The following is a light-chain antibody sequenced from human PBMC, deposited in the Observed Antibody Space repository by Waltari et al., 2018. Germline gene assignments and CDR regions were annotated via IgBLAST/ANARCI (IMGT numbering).Light chain of an antibody. V-gene: IGKV1-33*01. CDR3: QQYDNLAS. CDR1: QAISNH. Sequence: DIQMTQSPSSLSASVGDRVTITCQASQAISNHLNWYQHKPGKAPELLIFDATNLGTGVPSRFRGSGSGTDVTLTIPSLQPEDFATYYCQQYDNLASFGGGTKVEIK. J-gene: IGKJ4*01. CDR2: DAT.